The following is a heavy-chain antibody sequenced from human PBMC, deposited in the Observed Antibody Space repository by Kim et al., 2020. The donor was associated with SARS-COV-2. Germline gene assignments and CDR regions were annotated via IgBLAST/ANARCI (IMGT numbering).Heavy chain of an antibody. J-gene: IGHJ6*02. CDR2: ISGDGGDT. Sequence: GGSLRLSCAASGFIFDHYAIHWVRQAPGKGLEWVSLISGDGGDTYYADSVKGRFTISRDNSKNSVYLQIYSLRADDTALYYCAREKPNSSSGDYYDMDVWGQGTTVTVSS. D-gene: IGHD6-25*01. V-gene: IGHV3-43*02. CDR1: GFIFDHYA. CDR3: AREKPNSSSGDYYDMDV.